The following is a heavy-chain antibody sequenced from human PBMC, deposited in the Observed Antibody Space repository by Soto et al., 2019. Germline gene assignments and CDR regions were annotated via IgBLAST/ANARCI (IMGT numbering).Heavy chain of an antibody. J-gene: IGHJ3*01. D-gene: IGHD3-3*01. CDR1: GFTISTYE. Sequence: GGSLRLSCAASGFTISTYEMHWVRQAPGKGLEYVSSISSNGANTFYAKSARGRFTISRDNYMNTLYLQMGSLRPEDMALYYCAREGHGDDLRSGYYTSAFDLWGQGTMVTVSS. CDR3: AREGHGDDLRSGYYTSAFDL. CDR2: ISSNGANT. V-gene: IGHV3-64*01.